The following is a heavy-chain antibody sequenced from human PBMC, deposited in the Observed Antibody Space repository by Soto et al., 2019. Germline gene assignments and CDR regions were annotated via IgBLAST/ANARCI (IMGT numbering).Heavy chain of an antibody. CDR3: AREVVVPAAIASLNWFDP. CDR1: GCSISSGGYY. Sequence: SETLSLTCTVSGCSISSGGYYWSWIRQHPGKGLEWIGYIYYSGSTYYNPSLKSRVTISVDTSKNQFSLMLSSVTAADTAVYYCAREVVVPAAIASLNWFDPWGQGTLVTVSS. V-gene: IGHV4-31*03. CDR2: IYYSGST. D-gene: IGHD2-2*01. J-gene: IGHJ5*02.